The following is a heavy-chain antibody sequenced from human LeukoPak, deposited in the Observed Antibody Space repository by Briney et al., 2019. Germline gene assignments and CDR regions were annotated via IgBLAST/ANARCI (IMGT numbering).Heavy chain of an antibody. CDR1: GFTFSSYG. CDR3: VKSPHQYCSGGSCYLGWFDP. Sequence: GGSLRLSCAASGFTFSSYGMHWVRQAPGKGLEGVAFIRYDGSNKYYADSVKGRFTISRDNSKSKVELQMNSLTAEDPAVYYCVKSPHQYCSGGSCYLGWFDPWGQGTLVTVSS. V-gene: IGHV3-30*02. D-gene: IGHD2-15*01. J-gene: IGHJ5*02. CDR2: IRYDGSNK.